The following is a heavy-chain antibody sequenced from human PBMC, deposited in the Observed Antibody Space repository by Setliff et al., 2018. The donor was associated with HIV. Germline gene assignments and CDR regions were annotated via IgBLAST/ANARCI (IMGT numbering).Heavy chain of an antibody. CDR2: IYYSGST. J-gene: IGHJ5*01. D-gene: IGHD4-17*01. V-gene: IGHV4-34*01. Sequence: SETLSLTCAVYGESFSGYYWGWIRQSPGKGLEWIGSIYYSGSTYYNPSLKSRVNMFIDTSKKQFSLKVASVTAADTAVYYCVRQHGDYAFGSWGQGTLVTVSS. CDR1: GESFSGYY. CDR3: VRQHGDYAFGS.